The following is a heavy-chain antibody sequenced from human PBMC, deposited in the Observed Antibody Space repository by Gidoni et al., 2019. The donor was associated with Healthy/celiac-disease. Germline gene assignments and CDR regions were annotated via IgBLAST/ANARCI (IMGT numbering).Heavy chain of an antibody. J-gene: IGHJ5*02. Sequence: QVQLQQWGAGLLKPSETLSLTCAVYGGSFSGYYWSWIRQPPGKGLEWIGEINHSGSTNYNPSLKSRVTISVDTSKNQFSLKLSSVTAADTAVYYWARRGTPGWFDPWGQGTLVTVSS. D-gene: IGHD1-1*01. CDR2: INHSGST. CDR1: GGSFSGYY. CDR3: ARRGTPGWFDP. V-gene: IGHV4-34*01.